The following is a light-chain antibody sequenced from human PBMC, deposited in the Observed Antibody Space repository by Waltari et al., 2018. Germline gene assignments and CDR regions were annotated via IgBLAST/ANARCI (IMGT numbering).Light chain of an antibody. CDR3: QQVNTFAPT. Sequence: QLTQSPSSLSASVGDRVTINCRTSQDISRDLVWYQHKPGKAPKPLIYAASELKSGVPSRFSGSGSGTNFTLTIRSLEPEDFAAYYCQQVNTFAPTFGGGTKVDI. CDR2: AAS. J-gene: IGKJ4*01. CDR1: QDISRD. V-gene: IGKV1-13*02.